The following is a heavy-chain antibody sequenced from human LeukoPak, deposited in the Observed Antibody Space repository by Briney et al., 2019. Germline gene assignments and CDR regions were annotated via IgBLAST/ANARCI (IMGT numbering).Heavy chain of an antibody. CDR3: ARHMGGGLQYYYDSSGYYYVHSAFDI. CDR2: IYYSRST. V-gene: IGHV4-59*08. Sequence: PSETLSLTCTVSGGSISSYYWSWIRQPPGKGLEWIGYIYYSRSTNYNPSLKSRVTISVDTSKNQFSLKLSSVTAADTAVYYCARHMGGGLQYYYDSSGYYYVHSAFDIWGQGTMVTVSS. CDR1: GGSISSYY. J-gene: IGHJ3*02. D-gene: IGHD3-22*01.